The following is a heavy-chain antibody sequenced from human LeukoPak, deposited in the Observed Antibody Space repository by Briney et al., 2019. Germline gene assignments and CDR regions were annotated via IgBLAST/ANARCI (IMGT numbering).Heavy chain of an antibody. CDR1: GFTLSSYA. J-gene: IGHJ4*02. V-gene: IGHV3-23*01. Sequence: GGSLRLSCAASGFTLSSYAMSSVRQAPGKGLEWVSAISVSGNTYHADSVKGRFTISRDSSKNTLYLQMNRLRAEDAAVYYRAKAPVTTCSGAYCYPFDYWGQGTLVTVSS. CDR2: ISVSGNT. D-gene: IGHD2-21*01. CDR3: AKAPVTTCSGAYCYPFDY.